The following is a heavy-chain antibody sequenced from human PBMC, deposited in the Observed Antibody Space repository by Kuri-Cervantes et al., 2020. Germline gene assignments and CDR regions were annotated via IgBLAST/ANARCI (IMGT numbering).Heavy chain of an antibody. CDR1: GFTFSSYS. CDR3: ASLYSSSWRNWFDP. J-gene: IGHJ5*02. V-gene: IGHV3-48*02. CDR2: ISSSSTI. D-gene: IGHD6-13*01. Sequence: GESLKISCAASGFTFSSYSMNWVRQAPGKGLEWVSYISSSSTIYYADSVKGRFTISRDNAKNSLYLQMNSLRDEDTAVYYCASLYSSSWRNWFDPWGQGTLVTVSS.